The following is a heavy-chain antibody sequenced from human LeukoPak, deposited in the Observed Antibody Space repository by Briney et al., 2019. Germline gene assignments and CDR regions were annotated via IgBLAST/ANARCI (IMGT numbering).Heavy chain of an antibody. D-gene: IGHD3-10*01. CDR3: AGSSWGEGSRSFDY. CDR2: ISSSSSYT. Sequence: GGSLRLSCAASGFTFSDYYMSWIRQAPGTGLEWVSYISSSSSYTNYAASVKGRFTISRRNAKKSLYLQMNSLRAENTAVYYCAGSSWGEGSRSFDYWGQGTLVTVSS. J-gene: IGHJ4*02. V-gene: IGHV3-11*06. CDR1: GFTFSDYY.